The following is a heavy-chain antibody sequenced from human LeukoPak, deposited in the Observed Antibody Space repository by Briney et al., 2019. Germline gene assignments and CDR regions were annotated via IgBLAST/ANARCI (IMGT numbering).Heavy chain of an antibody. D-gene: IGHD6-6*01. Sequence: GASVKVSCKASGFTFTSYDINWVRQAPGQGLEWMGWMNPNSGNTRYAQKVQGRITMTGDTSISTAYMELSSLRSEDTAVYYCARGRVEQLVGEPDYWGQGTLVTVSS. CDR3: ARGRVEQLVGEPDY. J-gene: IGHJ4*02. CDR2: MNPNSGNT. CDR1: GFTFTSYD. V-gene: IGHV1-8*01.